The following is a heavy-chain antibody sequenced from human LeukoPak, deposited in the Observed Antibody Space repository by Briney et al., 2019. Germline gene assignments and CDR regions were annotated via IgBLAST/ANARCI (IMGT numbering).Heavy chain of an antibody. CDR3: AKRDRHYGMDV. CDR1: GYTFTSYA. CDR2: INTNTGIP. V-gene: IGHV7-4-1*02. D-gene: IGHD5-24*01. J-gene: IGHJ6*02. Sequence: ASVKVSCKASGYTFTSYAMNWVRQAPGQGLEWMGWINTNTGIPTYAQGFTGRFVFSLDTSVATAYLQISSLKAEDTAVYYCAKRDRHYGMDVWGQGTTVTVSS.